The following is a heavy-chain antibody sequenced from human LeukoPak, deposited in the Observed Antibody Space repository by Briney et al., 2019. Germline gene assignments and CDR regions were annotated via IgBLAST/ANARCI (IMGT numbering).Heavy chain of an antibody. V-gene: IGHV5-51*03. D-gene: IGHD1-26*01. Sequence: AGESLKISCKGSGYSFTTHWIGWERQMPGKGLEWMGIIYPGDSDTTYSPSFQGQVTISADKSISTAYLQWSSLKASDTAVYYCARRDDGPVSGSYRGNFDYWGQGTLVTVSS. CDR3: ARRDDGPVSGSYRGNFDY. J-gene: IGHJ4*02. CDR2: IYPGDSDT. CDR1: GYSFTTHW.